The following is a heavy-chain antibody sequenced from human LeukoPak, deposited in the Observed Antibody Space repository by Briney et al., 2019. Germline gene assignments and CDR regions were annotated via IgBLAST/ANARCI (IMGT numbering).Heavy chain of an antibody. D-gene: IGHD3-10*01. Sequence: ASVKVSCKASGYTFTSYDINWVRQATGQGLEWMGWMNPNSGNTGYAQKFQGRVTMTGNTSISTAYMELSSLRSEDTAVYYCARTPPAMVRGVSYYYYYGMDVWGQGTTVTVSS. J-gene: IGHJ6*02. CDR3: ARTPPAMVRGVSYYYYYGMDV. V-gene: IGHV1-8*01. CDR1: GYTFTSYD. CDR2: MNPNSGNT.